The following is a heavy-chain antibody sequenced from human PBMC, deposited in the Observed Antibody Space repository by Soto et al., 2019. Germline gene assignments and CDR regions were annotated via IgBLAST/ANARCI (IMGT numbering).Heavy chain of an antibody. CDR3: ALLAAADESGYGMDV. V-gene: IGHV1-18*01. Sequence: QVQLVQSGAEVKKPGASVKVSCKASGYTFTSYGISWVRQAPGQGLEWMGWISAYNGNTNYAQKLQGRVTMTTDTSTSTAYLELRSLRSDDTAVYYCALLAAADESGYGMDVWGQGTTVTVSS. CDR2: ISAYNGNT. CDR1: GYTFTSYG. D-gene: IGHD6-13*01. J-gene: IGHJ6*02.